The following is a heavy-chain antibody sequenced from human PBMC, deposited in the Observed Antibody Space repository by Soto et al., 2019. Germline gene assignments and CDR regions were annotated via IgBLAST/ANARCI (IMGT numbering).Heavy chain of an antibody. CDR1: GGSISSGDYY. J-gene: IGHJ6*02. CDR2: IYYSGST. Sequence: SETLSLTCTVSGGSISSGDYYWSWIRQPPGKGLEWIGYIYYSGSTNYNPSLKSRVTTSVDTSKNQFSLKLSSVTAADTAVYYCARGGYYGDYLLGGIGSYYYGMDVWGQGTTVTVSS. V-gene: IGHV4-61*08. D-gene: IGHD4-17*01. CDR3: ARGGYYGDYLLGGIGSYYYGMDV.